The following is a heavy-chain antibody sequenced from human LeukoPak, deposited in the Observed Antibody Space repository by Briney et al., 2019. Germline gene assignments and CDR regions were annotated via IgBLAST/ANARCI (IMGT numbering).Heavy chain of an antibody. CDR1: GFTFSSYW. D-gene: IGHD2-15*01. J-gene: IGHJ3*01. CDR3: ARVTTRFCSGGTCYSGYALNL. Sequence: GSLRLSCAASGFTFSSYWMSWVRQAPGKGLEWVANIKEDGSEKYYVDSVKGRFTISRDNAKNSLYLQMNSLRAEDTAVYYCARVTTRFCSGGTCYSGYALNLWGQGTVVTVSS. CDR2: IKEDGSEK. V-gene: IGHV3-7*01.